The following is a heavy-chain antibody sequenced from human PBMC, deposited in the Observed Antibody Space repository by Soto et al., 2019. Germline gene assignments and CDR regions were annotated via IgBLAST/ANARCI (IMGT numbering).Heavy chain of an antibody. CDR3: ASGGGSFCGGDCYHDVFAF. Sequence: GGSLRLSCAASGFTFSSYAMHWVRQAPGKGLEWVAVISYDGSNKYYADSVKGRFTISRDNSKNTLYLQMNSLRAEDTAVYYCASGGGSFCGGDCYHDVFAFWGQGSTVIVSS. D-gene: IGHD2-21*02. J-gene: IGHJ3*01. V-gene: IGHV3-30-3*01. CDR1: GFTFSSYA. CDR2: ISYDGSNK.